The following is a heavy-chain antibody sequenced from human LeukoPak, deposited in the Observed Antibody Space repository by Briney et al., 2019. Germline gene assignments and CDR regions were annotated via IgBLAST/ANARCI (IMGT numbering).Heavy chain of an antibody. CDR2: ISGSGGST. V-gene: IGHV3-23*01. CDR3: AKSGYSSSWYLIDY. J-gene: IGHJ4*02. Sequence: GGSLRLSCAASGFTFSSYAMSWVRQAPGKGLEWVSAISGSGGSTYYADSVKGRFTISRDNSKNTLYLQMNSLRAEDTPVYYCAKSGYSSSWYLIDYWGQGTLVTVSS. D-gene: IGHD6-13*01. CDR1: GFTFSSYA.